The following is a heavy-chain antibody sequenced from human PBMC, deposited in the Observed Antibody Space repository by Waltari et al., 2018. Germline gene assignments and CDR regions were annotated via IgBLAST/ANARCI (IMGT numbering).Heavy chain of an antibody. V-gene: IGHV4-34*02. CDR1: GGSFRGYY. Sequence: QVQLQQWGAGLLKPSETLSLTCAVYGGSFRGYYWSWIRQPPGKGLEWIGKTTDSERTKYNPSLKSRISISVDTSKNQFSRTVFSVTAADAAVYYCARGDGTGKYGYWGQGTRVTVSS. CDR3: ARGDGTGKYGY. J-gene: IGHJ4*02. CDR2: TTDSERT. D-gene: IGHD1-1*01.